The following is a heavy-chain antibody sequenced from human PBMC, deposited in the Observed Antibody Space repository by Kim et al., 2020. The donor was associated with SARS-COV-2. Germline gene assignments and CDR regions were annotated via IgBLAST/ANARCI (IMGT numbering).Heavy chain of an antibody. Sequence: NPSLKRRVTISVDTSKNQFSLKLGSVTAADTAVYYCARGYLRNYYYYMDVWGKGTPVTVSS. CDR3: ARGYLRNYYYYMDV. J-gene: IGHJ6*03. V-gene: IGHV4-59*09.